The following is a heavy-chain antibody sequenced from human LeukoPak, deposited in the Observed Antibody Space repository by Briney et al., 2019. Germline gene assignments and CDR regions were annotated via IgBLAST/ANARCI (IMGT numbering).Heavy chain of an antibody. Sequence: GGSLRLSCAASGFTFSDYWIHWVRQAPGKGLVWVSRINTDGSITNYADSVKGRFSISRDNAKTTLYLQMGSLRAEDTAAYYCARDRGPRTGFMVREAYDYWGQGTLVTVSS. V-gene: IGHV3-74*01. CDR3: ARDRGPRTGFMVREAYDY. CDR1: GFTFSDYW. D-gene: IGHD3-10*01. CDR2: INTDGSIT. J-gene: IGHJ4*02.